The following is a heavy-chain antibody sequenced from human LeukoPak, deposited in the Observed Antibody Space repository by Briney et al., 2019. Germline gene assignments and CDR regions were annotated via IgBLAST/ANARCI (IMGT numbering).Heavy chain of an antibody. CDR3: AQFAKGG. J-gene: IGHJ4*02. D-gene: IGHD2-21*01. Sequence: GGSLRLSCAASGFTFSDHYMDWVRQAPGKGLEWVGRIKHKAHSYTTEYAASVKGRFAISRDDSKSSLYLQMNSLKIEDTAVYYCAQFAKGGWGQGTLVTVSS. V-gene: IGHV3-72*01. CDR1: GFTFSDHY. CDR2: IKHKAHSYTT.